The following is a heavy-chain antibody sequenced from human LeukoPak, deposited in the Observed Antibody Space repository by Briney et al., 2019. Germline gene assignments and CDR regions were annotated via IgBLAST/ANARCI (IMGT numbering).Heavy chain of an antibody. CDR2: IYYSGST. CDR1: GGSISSYY. Sequence: SETLSLTCTVSGGSISSYYWSWLRQPPGKGLEWIGYIYYSGSTNYNPSLKSRVTISVDTSKNQFSLKLSSVTAADTAVYYCATTAMVLKGYLGGFDYWGQGTLVTVSS. CDR3: ATTAMVLKGYLGGFDY. J-gene: IGHJ4*02. D-gene: IGHD5-18*01. V-gene: IGHV4-59*01.